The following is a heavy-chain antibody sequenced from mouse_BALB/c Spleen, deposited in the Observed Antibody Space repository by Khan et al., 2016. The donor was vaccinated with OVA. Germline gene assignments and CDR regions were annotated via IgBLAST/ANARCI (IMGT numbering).Heavy chain of an antibody. CDR1: GYTFTDYY. Sequence: QVQLQQSGAELARPGASVKLSCKASGYTFTDYYINWVKQRTGQGLEWIGEIYPGSGYTYYNEKFKDKATLTADKSSTTAYMQLSSLTSEDSAVYFCSRRNYFGYTFAYWGQGTLVTVS. CDR2: IYPGSGYT. J-gene: IGHJ3*01. V-gene: IGHV1-77*01. CDR3: SRRNYFGYTFAY. D-gene: IGHD1-2*01.